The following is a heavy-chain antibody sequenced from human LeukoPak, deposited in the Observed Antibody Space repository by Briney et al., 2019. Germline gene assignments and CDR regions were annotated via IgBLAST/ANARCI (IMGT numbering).Heavy chain of an antibody. J-gene: IGHJ5*02. CDR2: IYYTGIA. CDR3: ARKTYCSGGRCYGENWFDP. V-gene: IGHV4-59*08. D-gene: IGHD2-15*01. Sequence: SETLSLTCTVTGGSISGYHRNWIRQSPGKGLAWIANIYYTGIADYNPSLKSRVTTSVDTSKNEISLILSSVTAADTAVYYCARKTYCSGGRCYGENWFDPWGQGTLVTVSS. CDR1: GGSISGYH.